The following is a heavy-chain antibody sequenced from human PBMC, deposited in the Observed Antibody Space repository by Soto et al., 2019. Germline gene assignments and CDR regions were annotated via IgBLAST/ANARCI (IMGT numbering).Heavy chain of an antibody. Sequence: EVQLLESGGGLVQPGGSLRLSCAASGFTFSSYAMSWVRQAPGKGLEWVSAISGSGGSTYYADSVKGRFTISRDNSKNTLYLQMKRLRAEDTAVYYCAKGPEDIAVAGYFDYWGQGTLVTVSS. CDR3: AKGPEDIAVAGYFDY. D-gene: IGHD6-19*01. V-gene: IGHV3-23*01. CDR1: GFTFSSYA. J-gene: IGHJ4*02. CDR2: ISGSGGST.